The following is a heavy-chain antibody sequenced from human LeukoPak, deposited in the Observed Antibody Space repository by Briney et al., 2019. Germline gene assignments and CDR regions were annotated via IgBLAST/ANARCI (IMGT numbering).Heavy chain of an antibody. CDR3: ASETTVTSGYFPRTDLDY. V-gene: IGHV3-7*01. Sequence: PGGSLRLSCVGSGFTFSYYWMSWVRQAPGKGLEWVANIKLDGSEKYYVDSVKGRFTISRDNTKNSVYLQMNSLRAEDTALYYCASETTVTSGYFPRTDLDYWGQGTLVTVSS. J-gene: IGHJ4*02. CDR1: GFTFSYYW. CDR2: IKLDGSEK. D-gene: IGHD3-22*01.